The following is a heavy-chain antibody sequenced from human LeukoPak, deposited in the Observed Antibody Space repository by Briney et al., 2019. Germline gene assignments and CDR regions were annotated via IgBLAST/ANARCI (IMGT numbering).Heavy chain of an antibody. CDR2: IYGSGYT. CDR1: GGSISGRY. J-gene: IGHJ4*02. CDR3: ARETSLAGFASGLGFNY. D-gene: IGHD6-19*01. Sequence: SETLSLTCTVSGGSISGRYWSWIRQPPGKGLEWIGYIYGSGYTNYNPSLKSRVTMSIDTSKNHFSLKLTSVTAADTATYYCARETSLAGFASGLGFNYWGQGILVTVSS. V-gene: IGHV4-59*11.